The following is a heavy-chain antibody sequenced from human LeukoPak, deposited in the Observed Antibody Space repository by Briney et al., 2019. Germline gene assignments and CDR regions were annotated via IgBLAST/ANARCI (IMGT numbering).Heavy chain of an antibody. Sequence: ASVKVSCKASGYTFTCYYMHGVRQAPGQGLEWMGWINPNSGGTNYAQKFQGRVTMTRDTSISTAYMELSRLRSDDTAVYYCARAGETTVTTFRAFDIWGQGTMVTVSS. CDR3: ARAGETTVTTFRAFDI. CDR2: INPNSGGT. V-gene: IGHV1-2*02. D-gene: IGHD4-17*01. CDR1: GYTFTCYY. J-gene: IGHJ3*02.